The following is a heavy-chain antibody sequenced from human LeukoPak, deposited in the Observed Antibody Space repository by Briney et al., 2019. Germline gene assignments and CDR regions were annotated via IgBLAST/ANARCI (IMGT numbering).Heavy chain of an antibody. D-gene: IGHD2-8*01. Sequence: SETLSLTCAVYGGSFSGYYWSWIRQPPGKGLEWIGEINHSGSTNYNPSLKSRVTISVDTSKNQFSLKLSSVTAADTAVYYCARAPQRIVLMVYATSYFDYWGQGTLVTVSS. V-gene: IGHV4-34*01. J-gene: IGHJ4*02. CDR1: GGSFSGYY. CDR2: INHSGST. CDR3: ARAPQRIVLMVYATSYFDY.